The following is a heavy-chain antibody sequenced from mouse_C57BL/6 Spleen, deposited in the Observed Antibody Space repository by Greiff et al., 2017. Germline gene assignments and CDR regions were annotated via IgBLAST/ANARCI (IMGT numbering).Heavy chain of an antibody. CDR2: INPNNGGT. D-gene: IGHD2-1*01. CDR3: ARGNYGNPFAY. CDR1: GYTFTDYN. V-gene: IGHV1-22*01. Sequence: VQLKESGPELVKPGASVKMSCKASGYTFTDYNMHWVKQSHGKSLEWIGYINPNNGGTSYNQKFKGKATLTVNKSSSTAYMELRSLTSEASSVYYGARGNYGNPFAYCGQRTLVTVSA. J-gene: IGHJ3*01.